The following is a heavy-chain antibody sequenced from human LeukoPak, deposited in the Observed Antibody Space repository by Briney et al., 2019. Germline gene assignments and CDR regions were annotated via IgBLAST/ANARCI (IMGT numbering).Heavy chain of an antibody. CDR2: IYSDGTT. D-gene: IGHD4-23*01. CDR3: ARARPLGGYFDL. CDR1: GFTVSSNY. J-gene: IGHJ4*02. Sequence: PGGSLRLSCAASGFTVSSNYMSWVRQAPGKGLEWVSVIYSDGTTVYADSVKGRFTISRDTSKNTLFLQMNSLRAEDTAVYYCARARPLGGYFDLWGQGTLVTVSS. V-gene: IGHV3-53*01.